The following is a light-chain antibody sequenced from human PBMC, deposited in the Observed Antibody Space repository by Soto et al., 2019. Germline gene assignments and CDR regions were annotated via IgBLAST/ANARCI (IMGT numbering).Light chain of an antibody. V-gene: IGKV3-15*01. CDR3: QQYGDWPIT. CDR1: QSVGNN. Sequence: EIVVTQSPANLSVSPGERATLSCRASQSVGNNFAWYQQKPGQAPRLLIFATSTRATGVPARFSGSGSGTEFTLSISSLQYEYFAVYYCQQYGDWPITFGGGAKVE. CDR2: ATS. J-gene: IGKJ4*01.